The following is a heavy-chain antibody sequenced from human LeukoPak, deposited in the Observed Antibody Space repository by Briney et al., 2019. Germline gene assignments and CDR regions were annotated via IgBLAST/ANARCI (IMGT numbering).Heavy chain of an antibody. CDR2: INPSGGST. V-gene: IGHV1-46*01. J-gene: IGHJ4*02. CDR1: GYTFTSYY. Sequence: ASVKVSCKASGYTFTSYYMHWVRQAPGQGLEWMGIINPSGGSTTYAQKFQGRVTMTRDTSTSTVYMELSSLRSEDTAVYCCARCGDPHQLLCPVRDWGQGTLVTVSS. D-gene: IGHD2-2*01. CDR3: ARCGDPHQLLCPVRD.